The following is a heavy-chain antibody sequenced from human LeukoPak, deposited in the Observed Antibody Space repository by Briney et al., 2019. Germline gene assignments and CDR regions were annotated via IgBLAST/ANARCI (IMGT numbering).Heavy chain of an antibody. J-gene: IGHJ4*02. V-gene: IGHV4-59*01. CDR1: GGSISSYY. CDR2: IYYSGST. Sequence: SETLSLTCTVSGGSISSYYWSWIRQPPGKGLEWIGYIYYSGSTNYNPFLKSRVTISVDTSKNQFSLKLSSVTAADTAVYYCARATRGPFDYWGQGTLVTVSS. CDR3: ARATRGPFDY. D-gene: IGHD1-26*01.